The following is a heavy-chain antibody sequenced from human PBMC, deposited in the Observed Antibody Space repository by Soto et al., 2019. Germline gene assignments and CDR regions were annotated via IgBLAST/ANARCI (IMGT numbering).Heavy chain of an antibody. CDR1: GGSISSSSYY. D-gene: IGHD3-10*01. CDR3: ARGLWFGELSFLY. CDR2: FYYSGST. J-gene: IGHJ4*02. Sequence: QLQLQESGPGLVKPSETLSLTCTVSGGSISSSSYYWGWIRQPPGKGLEWIGIFYYSGSTYYNPALKARVTISVDTTKNQFSLKLTSVTAPDTAVYYCARGLWFGELSFLYWGQGTLVTVSS. V-gene: IGHV4-39*01.